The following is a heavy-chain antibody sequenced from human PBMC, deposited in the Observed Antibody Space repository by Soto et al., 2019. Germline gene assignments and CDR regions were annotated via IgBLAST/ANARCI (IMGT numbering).Heavy chain of an antibody. CDR1: GGSVSSNSAA. Sequence: SQTLSLTRAICGGSVSSNSAAWNWIRQSPSRGLEWLGRTYYRSKWYNDYAVSVKSRITIKPDTSKNQFSLQLNSVTPEDTAVYYCARVDSSGWYVDYWGQGTLVTVSS. D-gene: IGHD6-19*01. V-gene: IGHV6-1*01. CDR3: ARVDSSGWYVDY. CDR2: TYYRSKWYN. J-gene: IGHJ4*02.